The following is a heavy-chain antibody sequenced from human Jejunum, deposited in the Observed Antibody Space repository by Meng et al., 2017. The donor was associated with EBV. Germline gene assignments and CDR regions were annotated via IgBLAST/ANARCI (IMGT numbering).Heavy chain of an antibody. V-gene: IGHV1-18*01. CDR2: ISVYRGNT. J-gene: IGHJ4*02. D-gene: IGHD5-24*01. CDR1: GYDFINSG. CDR3: ARDRSNSDY. Sequence: QVRLVQSGGEVKKPGASVKVSCKASGYDFINSGISWVRQAPGQGLEWMGWISVYRGNTNYAQRFQDRVTLTTNTSTSTVYMELRSLTSDDTAVYYCARDRSNSDYWGQGTLVTVSS.